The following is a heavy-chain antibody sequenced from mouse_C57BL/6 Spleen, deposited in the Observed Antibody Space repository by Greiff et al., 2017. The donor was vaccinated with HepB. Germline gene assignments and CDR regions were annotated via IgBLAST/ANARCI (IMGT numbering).Heavy chain of an antibody. CDR1: GYSFTDYN. D-gene: IGHD1-1*01. Sequence: VQLKESGPELVKPGASVKISCKASGYSFTDYNMNWVKQSNGKSLEWIGVINPNYGTTSYNQKFKGKATLTVDQSSSTAYMQLNSLTSEDSAVYYCAREGAERNYGFSWFAYWGQGTLVTVSA. CDR2: INPNYGTT. J-gene: IGHJ3*01. V-gene: IGHV1-39*01. CDR3: AREGAERNYGFSWFAY.